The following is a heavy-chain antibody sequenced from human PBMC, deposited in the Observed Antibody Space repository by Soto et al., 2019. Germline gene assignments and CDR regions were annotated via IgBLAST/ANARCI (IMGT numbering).Heavy chain of an antibody. CDR3: ARDLSGDCSGGSCYSSYYYGMDV. CDR2: IIPIFGTA. D-gene: IGHD2-15*01. Sequence: SVKVSCKASVCTFSIYAISWVRQAPGQGLEWMGGIIPIFGTANYAQKFQGRVTITADESTSTAYMELSSLRSEDTAVYYCARDLSGDCSGGSCYSSYYYGMDVWGQGTTVTVSS. V-gene: IGHV1-69*13. CDR1: VCTFSIYA. J-gene: IGHJ6*02.